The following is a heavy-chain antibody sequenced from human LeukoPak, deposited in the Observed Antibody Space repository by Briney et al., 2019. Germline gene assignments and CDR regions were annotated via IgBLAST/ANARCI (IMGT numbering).Heavy chain of an antibody. CDR3: ARGGGINYYGSGSYYRG. Sequence: SETLSLTCAVYGGSFSGYYWSWIRQPPGKGLEWIGVINHSGSTNYNPSLKSRVTISVDTSKNQFSLKLSSVTAADTAVYYCARGGGINYYGSGSYYRGWGQGTLVTVSS. D-gene: IGHD3-10*01. J-gene: IGHJ4*02. CDR2: INHSGST. V-gene: IGHV4-34*01. CDR1: GGSFSGYY.